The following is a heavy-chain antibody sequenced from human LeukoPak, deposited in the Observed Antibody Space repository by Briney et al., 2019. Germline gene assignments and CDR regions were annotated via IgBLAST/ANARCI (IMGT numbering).Heavy chain of an antibody. D-gene: IGHD3-10*01. CDR3: ARERYYGSGSQLFDY. V-gene: IGHV4-31*01. J-gene: IGHJ4*02. Sequence: PSETLSLTCTVSGGSISSGGYYWSWIRQHPGKGLEWIGYIYYSGGTYYNPSLKSQVTISVDTSKNQFSLKLSSVTAADTAVYYCARERYYGSGSQLFDYWGQGTLVTVSS. CDR1: GGSISSGGYY. CDR2: IYYSGGT.